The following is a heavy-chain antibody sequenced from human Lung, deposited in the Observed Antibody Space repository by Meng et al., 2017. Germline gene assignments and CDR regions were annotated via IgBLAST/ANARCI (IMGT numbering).Heavy chain of an antibody. CDR2: IVHSGSN. CDR1: GGSVVSSTW. V-gene: IGHV4-4*02. CDR3: ARFDISSSGRGDY. J-gene: IGHJ4*02. D-gene: IGHD1-26*01. Sequence: GQLQASGLEPVKLSGPLSLPCGFSGGSVVSSTWWSWVRPRPGQGLAWFGEIVHSGSNNYTPTIESSVTISVDKSKNKFYLKVYSVTAADTDTYYCARFDISSSGRGDYWGQGILVTVSS.